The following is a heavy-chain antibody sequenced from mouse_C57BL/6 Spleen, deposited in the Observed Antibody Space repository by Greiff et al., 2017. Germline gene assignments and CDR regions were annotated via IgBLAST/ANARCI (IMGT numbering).Heavy chain of an antibody. CDR2: IDPSDSYT. CDR1: GYTFTSYW. Sequence: QVQLQQPGAELVMPGASVKLSCKASGYTFTSYWMPWVKQRPGQGLEWIGEIDPSDSYTNYNQKFKGKSTLTVDKSSSTASMQLSSLTSEDSAVXYCARWNCGSSSWYFDVWGTGTTVTVSS. V-gene: IGHV1-69*01. J-gene: IGHJ1*03. CDR3: ARWNCGSSSWYFDV. D-gene: IGHD1-1*01.